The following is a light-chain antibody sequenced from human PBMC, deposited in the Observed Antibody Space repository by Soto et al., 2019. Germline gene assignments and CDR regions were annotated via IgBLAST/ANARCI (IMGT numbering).Light chain of an antibody. CDR1: NIGAKT. V-gene: IGLV3-21*01. CDR2: YDG. Sequence: SYELTQPPSVSVAPGKTAAITCGGNNIGAKTVHWYQQRPGQAPLLVIYYDGDRPSGIPERFSGSNSGNTATLTISRVEAGDEADYYCQVWDSSRDRVVFGAGTKLTVL. J-gene: IGLJ1*01. CDR3: QVWDSSRDRVV.